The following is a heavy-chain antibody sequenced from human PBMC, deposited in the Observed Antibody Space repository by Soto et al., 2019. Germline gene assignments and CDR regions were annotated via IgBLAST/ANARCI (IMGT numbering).Heavy chain of an antibody. CDR2: IVVGSGNT. CDR3: AADRTYCGGGCYVD. D-gene: IGHD2-21*02. CDR1: GFTFTSSA. V-gene: IGHV1-58*01. Sequence: SVKVSCKASGFTFTSSAVQWVRQARGQRLEWIGWIVVGSGNTNYAQKFQERVTITRDMSTSTVYMELSSLRSEDTAVYYCAADRTYCGGGCYVDWGQGTLVTV. J-gene: IGHJ4*02.